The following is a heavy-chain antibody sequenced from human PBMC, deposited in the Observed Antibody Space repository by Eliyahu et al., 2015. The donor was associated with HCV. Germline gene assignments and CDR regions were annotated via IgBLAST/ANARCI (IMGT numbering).Heavy chain of an antibody. D-gene: IGHD2-8*01. CDR3: VKDRTVGRGFTYGLAFDS. CDR2: XTSGGSTA. Sequence: EVQLLESGGASVQPGGSLRLXXAAXGFTFDSXXRGWVRQTPGXDLXWXSSXTSGGSTAHYAESVQGRFTIARDNSKNTLFLQMHSLRVEDTAIYRCVKDRTVGRGFTYGLAFDSWGHGVLVTVSS. V-gene: IGHV3-23*01. CDR1: GFTFDSXX. J-gene: IGHJ4*01.